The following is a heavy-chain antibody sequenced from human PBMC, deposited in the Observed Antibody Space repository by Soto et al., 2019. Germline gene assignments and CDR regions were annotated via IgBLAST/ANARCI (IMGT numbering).Heavy chain of an antibody. CDR2: INPNSGGT. CDR3: ARGDVRVVASFDP. Sequence: AVKVSYKASRYTFTDYYRHCVRQAPGQGLEWMGWINPNSGGTKYAQKFQGRVTMTRDTSISTAYMELSRLISDDTAVYYCARGDVRVVASFDPWGQGALVTVSS. V-gene: IGHV1-2*02. D-gene: IGHD2-15*01. J-gene: IGHJ5*02. CDR1: RYTFTDYY.